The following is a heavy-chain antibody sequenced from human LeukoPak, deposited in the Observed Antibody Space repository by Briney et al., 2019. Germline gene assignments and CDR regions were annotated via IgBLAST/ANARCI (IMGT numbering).Heavy chain of an antibody. Sequence: ASVKVSCKVSGYTLTELSMHWVRQAPGKRLEWMGGFDPEDGETIYAQKFQGRVTMTEDTSTDTAYMELSSLRSEDTAVYYCATRGRITGNYDYWGQGTLVTVSS. J-gene: IGHJ4*02. D-gene: IGHD1-20*01. CDR3: ATRGRITGNYDY. CDR1: GYTLTELS. V-gene: IGHV1-24*01. CDR2: FDPEDGET.